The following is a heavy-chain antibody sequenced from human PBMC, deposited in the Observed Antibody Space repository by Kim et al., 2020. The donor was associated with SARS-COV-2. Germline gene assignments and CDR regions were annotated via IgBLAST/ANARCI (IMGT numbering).Heavy chain of an antibody. J-gene: IGHJ6*02. CDR1: GYTFSDYS. CDR2: INPNSGGT. D-gene: IGHD5-18*01. V-gene: IGHV1-2*02. Sequence: ASVKVSCKASGYTFSDYSMHWVRQAPGQGLEWMAWINPNSGGTNYAQKFQGRVTLTGDSSISTVYMEVSSLRIDDTAIYYCANARGYRRYDRRGYFYYGLDVWGLGTTVTVS. CDR3: ANARGYRRYDRRGYFYYGLDV.